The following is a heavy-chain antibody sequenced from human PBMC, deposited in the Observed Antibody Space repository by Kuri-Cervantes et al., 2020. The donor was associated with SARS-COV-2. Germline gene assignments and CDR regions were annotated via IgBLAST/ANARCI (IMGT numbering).Heavy chain of an antibody. J-gene: IGHJ5*02. Sequence: GGSLRLSCTASGVTFSSYAMHWVRQAPGKGLEWVAVISYDGSNKYYAYYVKGRFNISSATSKDTLYLQMYRMRAEETAVYYCAKYGGGLHVPAYNWFDHWGQGTLVTVSS. CDR1: GVTFSSYA. CDR2: ISYDGSNK. V-gene: IGHV3-30-3*02. CDR3: AKYGGGLHVPAYNWFDH. D-gene: IGHD2-2*01.